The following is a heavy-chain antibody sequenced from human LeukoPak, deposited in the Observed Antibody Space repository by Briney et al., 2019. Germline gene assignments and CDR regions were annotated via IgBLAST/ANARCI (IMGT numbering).Heavy chain of an antibody. D-gene: IGHD3-22*01. CDR1: GFTFSSYW. CDR3: ARVAYYYDSSGYYHEFDY. J-gene: IGHJ4*02. CDR2: IKQVGSEK. V-gene: IGHV3-7*01. Sequence: GGSLRLSCAASGFTFSSYWMSWVRQAPGKGLEWVANIKQVGSEKYYVDSVKGRFTISRDNAKNSLYLQMNSLRVEDTAVYYCARVAYYYDSSGYYHEFDYWGQGTLVTVSS.